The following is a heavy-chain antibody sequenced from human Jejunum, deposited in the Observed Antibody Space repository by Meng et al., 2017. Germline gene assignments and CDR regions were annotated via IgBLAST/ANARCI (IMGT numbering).Heavy chain of an antibody. CDR1: GGAGSTTYW. CDR3: ARDPRTNWASRFFDN. Sequence: LAVAGVGGARPSAPPSRTFAVSGGAGSTTYWWSWVRQPPGKGLEWIGDISRSGRTNYNPSLKGRVTISLDRSMNLLSLKLESVTAADAAVYYCARDPRTNWASRFFDNWGQGTLVTVSS. J-gene: IGHJ4*02. CDR2: ISRSGRT. V-gene: IGHV4-4*02. D-gene: IGHD1/OR15-1a*01.